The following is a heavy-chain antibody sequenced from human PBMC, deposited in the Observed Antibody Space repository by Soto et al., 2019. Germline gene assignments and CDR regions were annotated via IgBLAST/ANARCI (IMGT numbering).Heavy chain of an antibody. CDR3: ASDVGNYDFWSGYLYSNYYYGMDA. Sequence: GASVKVSCKASGYTFTSYDINWVRQATGQGLEWMGWMNPNSGNTGYAQKFQGRVTVTRNTSISTAYMELSSLRSEDTAVYYCASDVGNYDFWSGYLYSNYYYGMDAWGQGTTVTVSS. CDR1: GYTFTSYD. J-gene: IGHJ6*02. CDR2: MNPNSGNT. D-gene: IGHD3-3*01. V-gene: IGHV1-8*01.